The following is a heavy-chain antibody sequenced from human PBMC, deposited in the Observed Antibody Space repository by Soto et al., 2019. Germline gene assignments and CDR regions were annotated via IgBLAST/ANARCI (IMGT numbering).Heavy chain of an antibody. V-gene: IGHV3-33*01. J-gene: IGHJ4*02. Sequence: GSLRLSCAASGFTFSSYGMHWVRQAPGKGLEWVAVIWYDGSNKYYADSVKGRFTISRDNSKNTLYLQMNSLRAEDTAVYYCAREVGSSTDFDYWGQGTLVTVSS. CDR1: GFTFSSYG. D-gene: IGHD6-13*01. CDR2: IWYDGSNK. CDR3: AREVGSSTDFDY.